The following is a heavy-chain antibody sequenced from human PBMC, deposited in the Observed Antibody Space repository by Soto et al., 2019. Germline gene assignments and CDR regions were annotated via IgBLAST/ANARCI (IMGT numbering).Heavy chain of an antibody. D-gene: IGHD5-12*01. CDR3: ARLSHGGYEFAY. V-gene: IGHV4-61*08. CDR2: IYYSGST. Sequence: PSETLSLTCTVSGGSISSGDYYWSWIRQPPGKGLEWIGYIYYSGSTNYNPSLKSRVTISVDTSKNQFSLKLSSVTAADTAVYYCARLSHGGYEFAYWGQGTLVTVSS. J-gene: IGHJ4*02. CDR1: GGSISSGDYY.